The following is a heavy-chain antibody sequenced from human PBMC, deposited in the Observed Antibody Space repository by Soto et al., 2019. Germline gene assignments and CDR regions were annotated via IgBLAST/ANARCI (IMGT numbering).Heavy chain of an antibody. CDR2: ISGSGGST. CDR3: AKVDRRYYDFWSGYPNNWFDP. V-gene: IGHV3-23*01. J-gene: IGHJ5*02. CDR1: GFTFSSYA. D-gene: IGHD3-3*01. Sequence: EVQLLESGGGLVQPGGSLRLSCAASGFTFSSYAMSWVRQASGKGLEWVSAISGSGGSTYYADSVKGRFTISRDNSKNTLYLQMNSLRAEDTAVYYCAKVDRRYYDFWSGYPNNWFDPWGQGALVTVSS.